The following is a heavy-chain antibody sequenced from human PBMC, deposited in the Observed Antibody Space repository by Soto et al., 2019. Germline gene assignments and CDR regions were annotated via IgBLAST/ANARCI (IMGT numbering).Heavy chain of an antibody. D-gene: IGHD3-16*02. CDR3: ARDIPPDDYVWGSYRTYYYYYGMDV. CDR2: ISYDGSNK. CDR1: GFTFSSYA. V-gene: IGHV3-30-3*01. Sequence: GGSLRLSCAASGFTFSSYAMHWVRQAPGKGLEWVAVISYDGSNKYYADSVKGRFTISRDNSKNTLYLQMNSLRAEDTAVYYCARDIPPDDYVWGSYRTYYYYYGMDVWGQGTTVTVS. J-gene: IGHJ6*02.